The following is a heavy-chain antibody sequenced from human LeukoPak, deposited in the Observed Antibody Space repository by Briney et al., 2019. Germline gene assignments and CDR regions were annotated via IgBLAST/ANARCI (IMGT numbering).Heavy chain of an antibody. CDR2: IWYDGSNK. D-gene: IGHD3-10*01. CDR3: ARPPMVRGVIITGDDVFDI. CDR1: GFTFSGYG. Sequence: TGRSLRLSCAASGFTFSGYGMHWVRQAPGKGLEWVAVIWYDGSNKYYADSVKGRFTISRDNSKNTLYLQMNSLKAEDTAVYYCARPPMVRGVIITGDDVFDIWGQGTMVTVSS. V-gene: IGHV3-33*01. J-gene: IGHJ3*02.